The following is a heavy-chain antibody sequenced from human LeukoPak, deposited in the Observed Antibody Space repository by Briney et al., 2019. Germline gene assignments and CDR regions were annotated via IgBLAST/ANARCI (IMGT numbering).Heavy chain of an antibody. CDR3: GKGRERDYNCLDS. CDR1: GFSSSGYG. V-gene: IGHV3-30*02. CDR2: IRHDGTE. D-gene: IGHD5-24*01. J-gene: IGHJ4*02. Sequence: GGSLRLSCAASGFSSSGYGMHWVRQAPGKGLEWVAFIRHDGTEYHRDSVKGRFTISRDNSKSTLFLQMNSLGAEDTAVYYCGKGRERDYNCLDSWGQGTLVTVSS.